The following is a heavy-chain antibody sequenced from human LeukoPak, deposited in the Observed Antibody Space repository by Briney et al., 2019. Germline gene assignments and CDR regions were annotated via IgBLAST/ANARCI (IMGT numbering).Heavy chain of an antibody. CDR2: INPNSGGT. Sequence: ASVKVPCKASGYTFTGYYMHWMRQAPGQGLEWMGWINPNSGGTNYAQKFQGRVTMTRDTSISTAYMELSRLRSDDTAVYYCAITRFGSAYTFDYWGQGTLVTVSS. CDR1: GYTFTGYY. D-gene: IGHD1-26*01. CDR3: AITRFGSAYTFDY. V-gene: IGHV1-2*02. J-gene: IGHJ4*02.